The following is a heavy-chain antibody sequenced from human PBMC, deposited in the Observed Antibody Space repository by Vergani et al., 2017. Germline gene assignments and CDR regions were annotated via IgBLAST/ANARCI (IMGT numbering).Heavy chain of an antibody. Sequence: EVQLVESGGGLVKPGGSLRLSCAASGFTFSSYSMNWVRQAPGKGLEWVSSISSSSSYIYYADSVKGRFTISRDNAKNSLYLQMNSLRAEDTAVYYCARGEQLERRFGYYYMDVWGKGTTVTVSS. J-gene: IGHJ6*03. CDR1: GFTFSSYS. CDR3: ARGEQLERRFGYYYMDV. V-gene: IGHV3-21*06. CDR2: ISSSSSYI. D-gene: IGHD1-1*01.